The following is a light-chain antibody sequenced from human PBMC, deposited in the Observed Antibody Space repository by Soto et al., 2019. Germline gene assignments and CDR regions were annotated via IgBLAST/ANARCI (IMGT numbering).Light chain of an antibody. Sequence: DIQMTQSPSSLSASVGDRVTITCRASQNIINYLSWYQQRPGKAPKFLIYAASTLQSGVPSRFSVSGSGTDFTLTISSLQCEDVATYDRQQSYSYPRTFGQGTKVEIK. CDR1: QNIINY. CDR3: QQSYSYPRT. CDR2: AAS. J-gene: IGKJ1*01. V-gene: IGKV1-39*01.